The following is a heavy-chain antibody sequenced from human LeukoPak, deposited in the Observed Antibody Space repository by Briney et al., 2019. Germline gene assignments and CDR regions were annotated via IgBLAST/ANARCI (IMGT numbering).Heavy chain of an antibody. CDR1: GFXFNSYW. J-gene: IGHJ4*02. V-gene: IGHV3-7*04. CDR3: ARDRTYSTNGPPRDY. D-gene: IGHD6-13*01. Sequence: PGGSLRLSCAASGFXFNSYWMSWVRQAPGKGLEWVANIKQDGSEKYYVDSVKGRFTISRDNAKNSLYLQMNSLRAEDTAVYYCARDRTYSTNGPPRDYWGQGTLVTVSS. CDR2: IKQDGSEK.